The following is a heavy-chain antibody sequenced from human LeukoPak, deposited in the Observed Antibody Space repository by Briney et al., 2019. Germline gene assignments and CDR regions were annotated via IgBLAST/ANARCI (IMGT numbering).Heavy chain of an antibody. D-gene: IGHD3-22*01. CDR1: GGSFSGYY. CDR3: ARGMTIVVVTNFDP. V-gene: IGHV4-34*01. J-gene: IGHJ5*02. Sequence: SETLSLTCAVYGGSFSGYYWSWIRQPPGKGLEWIGEINHSGSTNYNPSLKSRVTISVDTSRNQFSLKLSSVTAADTAVYHCARGMTIVVVTNFDPWGQGNPGHRLL. CDR2: INHSGST.